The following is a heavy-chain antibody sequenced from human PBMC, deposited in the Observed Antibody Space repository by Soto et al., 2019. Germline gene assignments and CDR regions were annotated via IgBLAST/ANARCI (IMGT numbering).Heavy chain of an antibody. CDR3: AKHRAQGDYGQFDY. Sequence: PGGSLRLSCEASGFSFSTYGMHWVRQAPGRGLEWVAVILTDASRKYYADSVKGRFTISRDNSENTAFLEMNSLRVEDTATYYCAKHRAQGDYGQFDYWGQGTLVTVSS. CDR1: GFSFSTYG. D-gene: IGHD4-17*01. J-gene: IGHJ4*02. CDR2: ILTDASRK. V-gene: IGHV3-30*18.